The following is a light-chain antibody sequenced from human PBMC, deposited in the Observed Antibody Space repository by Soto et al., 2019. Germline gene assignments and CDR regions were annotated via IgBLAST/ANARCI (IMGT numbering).Light chain of an antibody. CDR2: GGS. V-gene: IGKV3-20*01. J-gene: IGKJ5*01. Sequence: EIVLTQSPGTLSLSPGERATLSCRASQSVGSSYLAWYQHKPGQAPRLLIHGGSSRATGVPARFSGSGSGTDFTLTISRLEPEDFSVYYCQQYGTSPLTFGQGTRLDIE. CDR3: QQYGTSPLT. CDR1: QSVGSSY.